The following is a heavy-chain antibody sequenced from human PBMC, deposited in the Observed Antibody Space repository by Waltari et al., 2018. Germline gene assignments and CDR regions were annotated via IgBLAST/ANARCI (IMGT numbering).Heavy chain of an antibody. CDR2: ISYNGAT. Sequence: QLQLQESGPGLVKPSETLSLTCSVSGGSITTSRHYWGWIRQPPGQGLAWIGTISYNGATDTSPSLKSRVTMSRDTSKNQLSLTLGSVTAADTAVYYCATYIGASVGTAAFDVWGQGTMVTISS. CDR3: ATYIGASVGTAAFDV. CDR1: GGSITTSRHY. J-gene: IGHJ3*01. D-gene: IGHD5-12*01. V-gene: IGHV4-39*01.